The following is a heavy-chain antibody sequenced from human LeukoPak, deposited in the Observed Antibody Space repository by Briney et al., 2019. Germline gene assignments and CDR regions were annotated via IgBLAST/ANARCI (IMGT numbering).Heavy chain of an antibody. CDR2: IDPNSGDT. D-gene: IGHD6-25*01. V-gene: IGHV1-2*02. J-gene: IGHJ4*02. Sequence: ASVKVSCKASGYTFTGYYMHWGRQAPGQGLEWMGWIDPNSGDTKYELKFQGRVIMTRDTSVSTASMEVSRLRSDDTAVYYCARGRGSGALDFWGQGTLLTVSS. CDR3: ARGRGSGALDF. CDR1: GYTFTGYY.